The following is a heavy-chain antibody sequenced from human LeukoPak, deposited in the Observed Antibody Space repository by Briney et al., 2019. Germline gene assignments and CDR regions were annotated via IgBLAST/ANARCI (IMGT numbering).Heavy chain of an antibody. D-gene: IGHD6-19*01. Sequence: PGGSLRLSCAASGFTFSSYAMSWVRQARGKGLEWVSAISGSGRSTYYADSVKGRFTISRDNSKNTLYLQMNSLRAEDTAIYYCAKYSSGIWVTDCWGQGTLVTVSS. V-gene: IGHV3-23*01. CDR1: GFTFSSYA. J-gene: IGHJ4*02. CDR3: AKYSSGIWVTDC. CDR2: ISGSGRST.